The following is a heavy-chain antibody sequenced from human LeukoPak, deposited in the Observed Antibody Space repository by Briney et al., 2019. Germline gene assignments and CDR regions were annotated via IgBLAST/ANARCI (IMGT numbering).Heavy chain of an antibody. Sequence: PGGSLRLSCAASGFTVSINCMSWVRQAPGKGLEWVSVIYSGGNTYYADSVKGRFTISRDNSKNTVYLQMNSLRAEDTAVYYCARGETSCYDYWGQGTLVTVS. CDR1: GFTVSINC. D-gene: IGHD2-2*01. V-gene: IGHV3-53*01. CDR3: ARGETSCYDY. J-gene: IGHJ4*02. CDR2: IYSGGNT.